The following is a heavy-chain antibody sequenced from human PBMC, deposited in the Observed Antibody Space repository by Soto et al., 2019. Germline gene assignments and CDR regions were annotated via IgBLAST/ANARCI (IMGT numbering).Heavy chain of an antibody. V-gene: IGHV3-48*03. CDR2: ISSSGSTI. J-gene: IGHJ3*02. D-gene: IGHD2-15*01. CDR3: AREPGLGYCSGGSCQGAFDI. CDR1: GFTFSSCE. Sequence: EVQLVESGGGLVQPGGSLRLSCAASGFTFSSCEMNWVRQAPGKGLEWVSYISSSGSTIYYADSVKGRFTISRDNAKNSLYLQMNSLRAEDTAVYYCAREPGLGYCSGGSCQGAFDIWGQGTMVTVSS.